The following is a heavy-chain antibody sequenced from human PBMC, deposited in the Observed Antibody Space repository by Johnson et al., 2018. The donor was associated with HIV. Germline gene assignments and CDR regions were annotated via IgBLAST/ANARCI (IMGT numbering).Heavy chain of an antibody. CDR2: IYSGGST. J-gene: IGHJ3*02. Sequence: VQLVESGGGVVQPGGSLRLSCAASGFPFSNYAMHWVRQAPGKGLEWVSVIYSGGSTYYADSVKGRFTISRDNSKNTLYLQMNSLRAEDTAVYYCARELGYCSGGSCYDAFDIWGQGTMVTVSS. CDR1: GFPFSNYA. D-gene: IGHD2-15*01. CDR3: ARELGYCSGGSCYDAFDI. V-gene: IGHV3-66*01.